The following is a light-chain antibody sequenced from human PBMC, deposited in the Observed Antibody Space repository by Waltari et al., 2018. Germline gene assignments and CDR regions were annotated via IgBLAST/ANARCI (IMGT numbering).Light chain of an antibody. CDR1: SRDVGSYKF. Sequence: QSALTQPAAVSGSPGQAITLSCTGTSRDVGSYKFVSWYQQYPGKAPKLMIYEVSKRPSGVSNRFSGSRSGNPASLTISGLQAEDEADYYCCSYSGSSTWVFGGGTKLTVL. CDR3: CSYSGSSTWV. J-gene: IGLJ3*02. CDR2: EVS. V-gene: IGLV2-23*02.